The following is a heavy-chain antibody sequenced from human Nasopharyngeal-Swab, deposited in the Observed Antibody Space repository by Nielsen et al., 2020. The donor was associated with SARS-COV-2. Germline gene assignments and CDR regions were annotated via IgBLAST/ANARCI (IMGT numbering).Heavy chain of an antibody. CDR3: VKHQGSSSDQ. V-gene: IGHV3-74*01. Sequence: GESLKISCVASGVIFSKYWMHWVRQAPGKGLVWVSRVNQDGSRTDYADSVRGRFTISRDNTKNTLYLQMNSLRVEDTAVYYCVKHQGSSSDQWGQGTLVTVSS. CDR1: GVIFSKYW. CDR2: VNQDGSRT. J-gene: IGHJ4*02.